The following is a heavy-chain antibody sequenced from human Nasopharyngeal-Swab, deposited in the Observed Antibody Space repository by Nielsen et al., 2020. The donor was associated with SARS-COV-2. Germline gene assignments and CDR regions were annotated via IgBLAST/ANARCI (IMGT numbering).Heavy chain of an antibody. V-gene: IGHV3-74*01. CDR3: ARDGVLYYYGMDV. CDR1: GFTFSSYS. J-gene: IGHJ6*02. D-gene: IGHD6-13*01. Sequence: GGSLRLSCAASGFTFSSYSLNWVRQAPGKGLVWVSRINSDGSSTSYADSVKGRFTISRDNAKNTLYLQMNSLRAEDTAVYYCARDGVLYYYGMDVWGQGTTVTVSS. CDR2: INSDGSST.